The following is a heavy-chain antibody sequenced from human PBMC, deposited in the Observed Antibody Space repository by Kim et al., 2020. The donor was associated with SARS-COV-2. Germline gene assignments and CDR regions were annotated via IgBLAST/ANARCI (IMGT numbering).Heavy chain of an antibody. CDR3: ARDGGVLFYYYGSDSDAFDI. CDR2: INPSGGST. D-gene: IGHD3-10*01. Sequence: ASVKVSCKASGYTFTSYYMHWVRQAPGQGLEWMGIINPSGGSTSYAQKFQGRVTMTRDTSTSTVYMELSSLRSEDTAVYYCARDGGVLFYYYGSDSDAFDIWGQGTMVTVSS. V-gene: IGHV1-46*01. CDR1: GYTFTSYY. J-gene: IGHJ3*02.